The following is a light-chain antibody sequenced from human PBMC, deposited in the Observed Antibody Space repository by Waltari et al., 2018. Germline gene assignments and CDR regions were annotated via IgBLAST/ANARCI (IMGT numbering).Light chain of an antibody. V-gene: IGKV3-11*01. CDR2: DAS. Sequence: EVVLTQSPATLSLSPGERATLSCRASQSVSVYLAWYQQKPGQAPRLLIYDASDRATGVPARFNGSGSGTDFTLTISSLEPEDFAVYYCQQRTDRPPVTFGQGTRVEMK. CDR3: QQRTDRPPVT. CDR1: QSVSVY. J-gene: IGKJ1*01.